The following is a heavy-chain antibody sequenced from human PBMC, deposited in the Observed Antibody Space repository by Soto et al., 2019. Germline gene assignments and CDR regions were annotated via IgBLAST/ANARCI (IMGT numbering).Heavy chain of an antibody. CDR2: IYYSGST. V-gene: IGHV4-30-4*01. J-gene: IGHJ6*02. CDR3: ARVTKDIVLVPAGMDV. Sequence: SETLCLTCTVSGGSISSGDYYWSWIRQPPGKGLEWIGYIYYSGSTYYNPSLRSRVTISVDTSKNQFSLKLSSVTAADTAVYYCARVTKDIVLVPAGMDVWGQGTTVTVSS. CDR1: GGSISSGDYY. D-gene: IGHD2-2*01.